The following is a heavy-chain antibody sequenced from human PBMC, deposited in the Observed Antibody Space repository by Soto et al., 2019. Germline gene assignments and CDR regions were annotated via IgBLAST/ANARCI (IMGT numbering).Heavy chain of an antibody. CDR1: GFTFSNAW. V-gene: IGHV3-15*01. CDR2: IKSKTDGGTT. Sequence: GGSLRLSCAASGFTFSNAWMSWVRQAPGKGLEWVGRIKSKTDGGTTDYAAPVKGRFTISRDDSKNTLYLQMNSLKTEDTAVYYCTTDRRSDDAFDIWGQGTMVTVSS. J-gene: IGHJ3*02. CDR3: TTDRRSDDAFDI.